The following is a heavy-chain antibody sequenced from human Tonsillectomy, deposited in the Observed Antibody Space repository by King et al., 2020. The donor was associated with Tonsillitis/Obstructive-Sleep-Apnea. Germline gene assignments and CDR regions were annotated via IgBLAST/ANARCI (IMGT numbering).Heavy chain of an antibody. Sequence: VQLVQSGGGLVQPGRSLRLSCAASGFTFDDYAMHWVRQAPGKGLEWVSGISWNSGSIGYADSVKGRFTISRDNAKNSLYLQMNSLRAEDTALYYCAKAQMATIGSNAFDIWGQGTMVTVSS. CDR3: AKAQMATIGSNAFDI. J-gene: IGHJ3*02. CDR1: GFTFDDYA. CDR2: ISWNSGSI. V-gene: IGHV3-9*01. D-gene: IGHD5-24*01.